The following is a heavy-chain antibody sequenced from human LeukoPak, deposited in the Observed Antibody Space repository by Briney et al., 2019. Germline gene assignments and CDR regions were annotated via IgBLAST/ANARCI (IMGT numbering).Heavy chain of an antibody. D-gene: IGHD6-6*01. CDR1: GFTFSSYL. CDR2: ISSSSATI. V-gene: IGHV3-48*01. CDR3: ARDRHVPGLYYYYMDV. Sequence: GGALRLSCAASGFTFSSYLMHWVRQAPGKGLESVSYISSSSATIFYADSVKGRFTISRDNAKNSLYLQMNSLRPEDTAVYFCARDRHVPGLYYYYMDVWGKGTTVTVSS. J-gene: IGHJ6*03.